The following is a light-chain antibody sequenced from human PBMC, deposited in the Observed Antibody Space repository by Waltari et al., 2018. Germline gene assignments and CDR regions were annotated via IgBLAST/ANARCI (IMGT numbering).Light chain of an antibody. CDR3: QHHVRLPAT. V-gene: IGKV3-20*01. Sequence: IALTQSPGTLSLSPGERATLSCRASQSVGKYLAWYPQKPGQAPRLLIYGAPCRAAGIPDRFSGSGSGADFSLTISRLEPEDFAVYYCQHHVRLPATFGQGTKVE. J-gene: IGKJ1*01. CDR2: GAP. CDR1: QSVGKY.